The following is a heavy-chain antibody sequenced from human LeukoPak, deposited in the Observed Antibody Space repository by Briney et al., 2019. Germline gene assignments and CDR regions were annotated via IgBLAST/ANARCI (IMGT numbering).Heavy chain of an antibody. CDR1: GGSISSGSYY. CDR2: IYTSGST. J-gene: IGHJ6*03. D-gene: IGHD2-15*01. V-gene: IGHV4-61*02. Sequence: PSETLSLTCTVSGGSISSGSYYWSWIRQPAGKGLEWIGRIYTSGSTNYNPSLKSRVTISVDTSKNQFSLKLSSVTAADTAVYYCARALTSTYCSGGSCYLSYYYYYMGVWGKGTTVTISS. CDR3: ARALTSTYCSGGSCYLSYYYYYMGV.